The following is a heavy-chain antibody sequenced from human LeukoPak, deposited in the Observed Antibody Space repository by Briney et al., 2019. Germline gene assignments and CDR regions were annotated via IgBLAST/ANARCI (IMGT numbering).Heavy chain of an antibody. J-gene: IGHJ4*02. Sequence: SVGVDCTASGDNFNNYVISWVRQSPGQGLLWMGGIIPVFGTVKYAQKFKGRVTITADESTSTAYMELDSLKSSDTALYFCEAAGGSNWYIYWGQGTRVTVSS. CDR3: EAAGGSNWYIY. CDR1: GDNFNNYV. D-gene: IGHD6-13*01. V-gene: IGHV1-69*13. CDR2: IIPVFGTV.